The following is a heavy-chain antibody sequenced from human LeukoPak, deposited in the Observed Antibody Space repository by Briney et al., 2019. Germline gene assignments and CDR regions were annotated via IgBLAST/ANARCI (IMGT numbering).Heavy chain of an antibody. D-gene: IGHD5-12*01. CDR2: IRYGGDTK. CDR1: GFSFSSYG. Sequence: GGSLRLSCAASGFSFSSYGMHWVRQAPGKGLEWVSFIRYGGDTKLYADSVKGRFTISRDNSKNTLYLQMNSLRAEDTAVYYCAKLSGYDSGWGQGTLVTVSS. V-gene: IGHV3-30*02. J-gene: IGHJ4*02. CDR3: AKLSGYDSG.